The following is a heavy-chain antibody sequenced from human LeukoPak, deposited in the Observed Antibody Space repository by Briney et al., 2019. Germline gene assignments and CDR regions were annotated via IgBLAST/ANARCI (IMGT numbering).Heavy chain of an antibody. Sequence: PSETLSLTCAVSGGSISSSNWWSWVRQPPGKGLEWIGSIYYSGSTYYNPSLKSRVTISVDTSKNQFSLKLRSVTAADTAVYYCARASVAPMINYWGQGTLVTVSS. CDR2: IYYSGST. V-gene: IGHV4-4*02. D-gene: IGHD3-16*01. CDR3: ARASVAPMINY. J-gene: IGHJ4*02. CDR1: GGSISSSNW.